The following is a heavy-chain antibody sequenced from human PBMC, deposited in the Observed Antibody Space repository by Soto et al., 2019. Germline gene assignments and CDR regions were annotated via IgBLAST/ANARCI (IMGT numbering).Heavy chain of an antibody. CDR1: GFTFSSYA. V-gene: IGHV3-30-3*01. D-gene: IGHD5-18*01. Sequence: QVQLVESGGGVVQPGRSLRLSCAASGFTFSSYAMHWVRQAPGKGLEWVAVISYDGSNKYYADSVKGRFTISRDNSKNPRYLQMNRQRAEETAVYDGERGAARRDGYSLVFDYWAQGTLVTVSS. CDR2: ISYDGSNK. CDR3: ERGAARRDGYSLVFDY. J-gene: IGHJ4*02.